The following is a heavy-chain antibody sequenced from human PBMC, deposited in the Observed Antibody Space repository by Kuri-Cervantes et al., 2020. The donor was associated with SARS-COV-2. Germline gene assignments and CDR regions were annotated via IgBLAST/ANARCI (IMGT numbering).Heavy chain of an antibody. CDR2: ISGSGGST. J-gene: IGHJ4*02. V-gene: IGHV3-23*01. CDR1: GFTVSSNY. CDR3: AKEQYSSIPTYFDY. D-gene: IGHD6-13*01. Sequence: LSLTCAASGFTVSSNYMSWVRQAPGKGLEWVSAISGSGGSTYYADSVKGRFTISRDNSKNTLYLQMNSLRAEDTAVYYCAKEQYSSIPTYFDYWGQGTLVTVSS.